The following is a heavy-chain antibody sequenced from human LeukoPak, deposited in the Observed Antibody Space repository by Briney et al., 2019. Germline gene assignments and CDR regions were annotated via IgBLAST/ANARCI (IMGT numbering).Heavy chain of an antibody. V-gene: IGHV3-21*01. J-gene: IGHJ4*02. CDR2: ITSGSSYI. Sequence: SGGSLRLSCAASGFTFSSYNMNWVRQAPGKGLEWVSSITSGSSYIYYADSVKGRFTISRDNAKNSLYLQMNSLRAEDTAVYYCARERYSYGHRDYWGQGTLVTVSS. CDR3: ARERYSYGHRDY. D-gene: IGHD5-18*01. CDR1: GFTFSSYN.